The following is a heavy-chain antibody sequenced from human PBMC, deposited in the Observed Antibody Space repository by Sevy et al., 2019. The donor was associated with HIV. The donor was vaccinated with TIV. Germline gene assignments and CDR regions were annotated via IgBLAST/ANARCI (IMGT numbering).Heavy chain of an antibody. Sequence: GGSLRLSCAASGFTFSTYGMHWVCQAPGKGLEWVAFIRYDGSNKYNGDSVKGRFTISRDNSENTLYLEMNSLRPEDTAVYYCARDDDWDAFDIWGQGTMVTVSS. V-gene: IGHV3-30*02. CDR1: GFTFSTYG. CDR3: ARDDDWDAFDI. D-gene: IGHD3-9*01. CDR2: IRYDGSNK. J-gene: IGHJ3*02.